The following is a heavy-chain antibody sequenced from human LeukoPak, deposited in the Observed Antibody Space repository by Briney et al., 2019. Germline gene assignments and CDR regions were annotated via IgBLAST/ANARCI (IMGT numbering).Heavy chain of an antibody. V-gene: IGHV3-23*01. CDR1: GLTFSSSW. D-gene: IGHD1-26*01. J-gene: IGHJ4*02. CDR2: ISGSGGST. CDR3: AKDKRTAGAMYYFDY. Sequence: GGSLRLSCAVSGLTFSSSWMDWVRQAPGKGLEWVSAISGSGGSTYYADSVKGRFTISRDNSKNTLYLQMNSLRAEDTAVYYCAKDKRTAGAMYYFDYWGQGTLVTVSS.